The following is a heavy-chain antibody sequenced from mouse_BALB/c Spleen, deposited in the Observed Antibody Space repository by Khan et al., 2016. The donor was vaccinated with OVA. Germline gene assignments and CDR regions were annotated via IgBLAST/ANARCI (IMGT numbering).Heavy chain of an antibody. CDR3: GGGEAVYYFDY. J-gene: IGHJ2*01. CDR2: IYPGTDNT. CDR1: GYIFTSYW. Sequence: QVRLQQSGAELVRPGTSVKLSCKTSGYIFTSYWIHWVKQRSGQGLEWIARIYPGTDNTYYSEKFKDKATLTADKSSSTAYLQLSSLKSEDSAVVFCGGGEAVYYFDYWGQGTTLTVSS. V-gene: IGHV1-76*01.